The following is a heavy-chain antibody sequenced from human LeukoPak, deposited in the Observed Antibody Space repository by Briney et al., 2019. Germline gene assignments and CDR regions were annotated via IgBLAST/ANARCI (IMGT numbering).Heavy chain of an antibody. CDR3: ARHLSGVAGYTYGRGIDY. J-gene: IGHJ4*02. CDR2: IKKDGSEK. Sequence: PGGSLRLSCAAAAFTFSSYWMSWVRQPPGKGLEWVANIKKDGSEKYYVDSVKGRFTISRDNAKTSLILQMNSLRAEDSAVYYCARHLSGVAGYTYGRGIDYWGQGTLVTVSS. V-gene: IGHV3-7*01. D-gene: IGHD5-18*01. CDR1: AFTFSSYW.